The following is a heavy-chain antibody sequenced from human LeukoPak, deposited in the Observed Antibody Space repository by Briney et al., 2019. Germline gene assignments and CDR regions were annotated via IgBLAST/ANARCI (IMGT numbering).Heavy chain of an antibody. Sequence: GGSLRLSCAASGFTFSSYAMSWVRQAPGKGLEWVAAISGSGGSTYYADSAKGRFTISRDNSKNTLYLQMNSLRAEDTAVYYCAKRLTGYIHGAFDIWGQGTMVTVSS. D-gene: IGHD3-9*01. CDR1: GFTFSSYA. CDR2: ISGSGGST. J-gene: IGHJ3*02. V-gene: IGHV3-23*01. CDR3: AKRLTGYIHGAFDI.